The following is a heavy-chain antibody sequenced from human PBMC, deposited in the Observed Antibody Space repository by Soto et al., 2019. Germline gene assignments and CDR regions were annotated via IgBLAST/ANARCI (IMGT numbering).Heavy chain of an antibody. V-gene: IGHV1-69*13. Sequence: AAAVKVSCKASGGTFSSYAISWVRQAPGQGLGWMGGIIPIFGTANYAQKFQGRVTITADESTSTAYMELSSLRSEDTAVYYCAREGGYCSSTSCPPNWFDPWGQGTLVTVSS. CDR3: AREGGYCSSTSCPPNWFDP. D-gene: IGHD2-2*01. CDR2: IIPIFGTA. CDR1: GGTFSSYA. J-gene: IGHJ5*02.